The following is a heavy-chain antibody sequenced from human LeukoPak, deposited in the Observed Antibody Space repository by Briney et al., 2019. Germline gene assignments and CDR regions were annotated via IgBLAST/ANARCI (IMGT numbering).Heavy chain of an antibody. D-gene: IGHD1-26*01. CDR3: ARDLGSYRNPTPYDY. V-gene: IGHV1-18*01. Sequence: ASVKVSCKASGYTFTSYGISWVRQAPGQGLEWMGWISAYNGNTNYAQKLQGRVTMTTDTSTSTAYMELRSLRSDDTAVYYCARDLGSYRNPTPYDYWGQGTLVTVSS. CDR2: ISAYNGNT. J-gene: IGHJ4*02. CDR1: GYTFTSYG.